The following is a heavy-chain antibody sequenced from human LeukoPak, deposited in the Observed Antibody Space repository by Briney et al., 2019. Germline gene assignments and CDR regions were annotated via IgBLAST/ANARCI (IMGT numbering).Heavy chain of an antibody. D-gene: IGHD6-19*01. Sequence: GGSLRLSCAASGFTFSSYWMSWVRQAPGKGLEWVANIKQDGSGKYYVDSVKGRFTISRDNAKNTLYLQMNSLRAEDTAMYYCVRQYSVIAVAVEPWGQGTLVTVSS. CDR1: GFTFSSYW. CDR3: VRQYSVIAVAVEP. J-gene: IGHJ5*02. V-gene: IGHV3-7*01. CDR2: IKQDGSGK.